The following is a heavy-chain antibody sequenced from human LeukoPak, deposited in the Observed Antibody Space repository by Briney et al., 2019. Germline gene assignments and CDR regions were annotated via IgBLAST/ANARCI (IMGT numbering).Heavy chain of an antibody. CDR3: VKEAYYGWGSSPTFYFDY. CDR1: GFSFSDSV. D-gene: IGHD3-10*01. CDR2: ISHDVKTT. J-gene: IGHJ4*02. Sequence: PGKSLRLSCVASGFSFSDSVIHWVRQAPGKGLEWVAVISHDVKTTYYADSAKGRFTISRDNSRNTVFLQMNRLRPEDTAVYYRVKEAYYGWGSSPTFYFDYWGQGTRVTVSS. V-gene: IGHV3-30*04.